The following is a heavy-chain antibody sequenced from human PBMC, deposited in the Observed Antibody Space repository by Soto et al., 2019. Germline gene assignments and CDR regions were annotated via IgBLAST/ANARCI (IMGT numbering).Heavy chain of an antibody. V-gene: IGHV4-59*08. J-gene: IGHJ4*02. D-gene: IGHD3-22*01. CDR3: ARFTVEYYYDSSGYYPDY. Sequence: SATLSITCSVAGGSMNSYFWSWIRQSPGKGLEWIGYIYYSGSTNYNPSLKSRVTISVDTSKNQFSLKLSSVTAADTAVYYCARFTVEYYYDSSGYYPDYWGQGTLVTVSS. CDR1: GGSMNSYF. CDR2: IYYSGST.